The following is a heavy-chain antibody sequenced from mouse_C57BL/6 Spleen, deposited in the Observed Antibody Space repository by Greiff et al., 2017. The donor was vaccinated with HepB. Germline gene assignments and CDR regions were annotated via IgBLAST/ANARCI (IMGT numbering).Heavy chain of an antibody. CDR2: ISDGGSYT. Sequence: EVHLVESGGGLVKPGGSLKLSCAASGFTFSSYAMSWVRQTPEKRLEWVATISDGGSYTYYPDNVKGRFTISRDNAKNNLYLQMSHLKSEDTAMYYCARDGDYGSYFDYWGQGTTLTVSS. V-gene: IGHV5-4*01. CDR3: ARDGDYGSYFDY. CDR1: GFTFSSYA. D-gene: IGHD1-1*01. J-gene: IGHJ2*01.